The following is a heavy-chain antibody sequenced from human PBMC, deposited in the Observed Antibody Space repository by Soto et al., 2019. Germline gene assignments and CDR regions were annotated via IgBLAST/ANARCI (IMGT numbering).Heavy chain of an antibody. J-gene: IGHJ6*02. V-gene: IGHV3-23*01. Sequence: ESLNSSCAASGFNVSSYAMSWVRQAPGKGLEWVSAISGSGGSTYYADSVKGRFTISRDNSKNMLYLQMNSLRAEDTAVYYCAKQGHGRVMDVWGQGTTVTVSS. CDR1: GFNVSSYA. CDR3: AKQGHGRVMDV. CDR2: ISGSGGST.